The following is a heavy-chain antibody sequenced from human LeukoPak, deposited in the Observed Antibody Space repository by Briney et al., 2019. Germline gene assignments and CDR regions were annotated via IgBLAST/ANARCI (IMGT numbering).Heavy chain of an antibody. D-gene: IGHD3-10*01. CDR3: AKHDAHYGPATPDY. J-gene: IGHJ4*02. V-gene: IGHV4-39*01. CDR1: GASVSSYTYY. Sequence: SETLSLPCSVSGASVSSYTYYWGWIRQSPGKGLEWIGSIDYTGNPFRNPSLMSRIPISIDTSQNQVSLRLTSVTAADTAVYYCAKHDAHYGPATPDYWGLGTLVTVSS. CDR2: IDYTGNP.